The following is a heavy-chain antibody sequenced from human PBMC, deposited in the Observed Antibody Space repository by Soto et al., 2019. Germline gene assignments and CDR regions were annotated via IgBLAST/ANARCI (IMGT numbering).Heavy chain of an antibody. Sequence: PGGSLRLSCAASGFTFSSYAMSWVRQAPGKGLEWVSAISGSGGSTYYADSVKGRFTISRDNSKNTLYLQMNSLRAEDTAVYYCAKGRGGGGLPGWETYYYYYMDVWGKGTTVTVSS. J-gene: IGHJ6*03. D-gene: IGHD1-26*01. CDR3: AKGRGGGGLPGWETYYYYYMDV. V-gene: IGHV3-23*01. CDR2: ISGSGGST. CDR1: GFTFSSYA.